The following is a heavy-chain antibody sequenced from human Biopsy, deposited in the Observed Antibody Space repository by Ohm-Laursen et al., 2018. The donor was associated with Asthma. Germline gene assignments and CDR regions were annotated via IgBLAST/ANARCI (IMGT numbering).Heavy chain of an antibody. Sequence: SVKVSCKASGYTFIGCHIHWMRQAPGQGLEWMGRINPNSGGTNYAQKFQGRVTVTRDTSISTAYMEVSRLRSDDTAVYYCARGQKSAGDRWFDPWGRGTLVTVSS. CDR2: INPNSGGT. D-gene: IGHD6-13*01. CDR1: GYTFIGCH. V-gene: IGHV1-2*06. J-gene: IGHJ5*02. CDR3: ARGQKSAGDRWFDP.